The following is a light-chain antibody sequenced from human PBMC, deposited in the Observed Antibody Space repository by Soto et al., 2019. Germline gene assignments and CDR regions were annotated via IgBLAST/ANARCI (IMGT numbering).Light chain of an antibody. CDR3: QHYNLYSGT. V-gene: IGKV1-5*01. CDR1: QSISTS. J-gene: IGKJ1*01. Sequence: DIQMTQSPSTLSASVGDRVTITCRASQSISTSLAWYQQIPGKAPNLLIYDASSLEGGVPSRFSGSGSGTEFTLTISSLQPDDFATYYCQHYNLYSGTFGQGTKVDIK. CDR2: DAS.